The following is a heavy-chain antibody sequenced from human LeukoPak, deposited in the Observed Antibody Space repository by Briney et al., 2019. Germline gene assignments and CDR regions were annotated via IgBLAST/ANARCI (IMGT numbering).Heavy chain of an antibody. CDR3: ATDLAVAGYYYYYYMDV. CDR2: FDPEDGET. D-gene: IGHD6-19*01. Sequence: GASGKLSCKVSGYTLTELSMHWVRQAPGKGLEWMGGFDPEDGETIYAQKFQGRVTMTEDTSTDTDYMDLSRLRSEDTAVYYCATDLAVAGYYYYYYMDVWGKGTTVTVSS. CDR1: GYTLTELS. V-gene: IGHV1-24*01. J-gene: IGHJ6*03.